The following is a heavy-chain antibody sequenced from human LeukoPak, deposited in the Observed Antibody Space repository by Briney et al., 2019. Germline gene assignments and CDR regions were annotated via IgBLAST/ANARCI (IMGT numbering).Heavy chain of an antibody. J-gene: IGHJ4*02. CDR2: ISGSGITI. Sequence: GGSLRLSCAASGFTFSTYEMNWVRQAPGKGLEWVSYISGSGITIYYADSVKGRFTISRDNAKNSLYLQMNSLRAEDTAVYYCARVVAITFGGVITRPFDYWGQGTLVTVSS. V-gene: IGHV3-48*03. D-gene: IGHD3-16*02. CDR3: ARVVAITFGGVITRPFDY. CDR1: GFTFSTYE.